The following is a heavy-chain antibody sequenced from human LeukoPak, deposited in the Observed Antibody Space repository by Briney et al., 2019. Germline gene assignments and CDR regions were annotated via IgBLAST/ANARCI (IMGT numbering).Heavy chain of an antibody. CDR1: GFTFTSYW. V-gene: IGHV3-7*01. D-gene: IGHD3-3*01. Sequence: GGSLRLSCAASGFTFTSYWMSWVRQAPGKGLEWVANIKQDGSERYYVDSVKGRFIISRDNAKNSLYLQMNSLRAEDTAVYYCARGTRAIFGVVIHYYYYGMDVWGQGTTVTVSS. J-gene: IGHJ6*02. CDR2: IKQDGSER. CDR3: ARGTRAIFGVVIHYYYYGMDV.